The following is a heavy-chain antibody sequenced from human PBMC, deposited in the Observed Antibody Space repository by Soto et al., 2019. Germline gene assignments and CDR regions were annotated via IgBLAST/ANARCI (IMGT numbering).Heavy chain of an antibody. Sequence: QVQLVQSGAEVKKPGSSVTVSCKASGGTFGNSAVSWVRQAPGQGLEWMGGIIPIFRTPDYAQKFQGRVTITADESTSTVYMALTSLRSEDTAVYYCARDKDRQQLGGNYYYGIDVWGQGTTVTVSS. D-gene: IGHD3-3*02. CDR3: ARDKDRQQLGGNYYYGIDV. J-gene: IGHJ6*02. CDR1: GGTFGNSA. CDR2: IIPIFRTP. V-gene: IGHV1-69*12.